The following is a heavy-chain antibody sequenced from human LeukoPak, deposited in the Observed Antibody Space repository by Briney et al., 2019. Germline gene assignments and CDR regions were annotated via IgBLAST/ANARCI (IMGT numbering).Heavy chain of an antibody. V-gene: IGHV6-1*01. CDR1: GDSVFSNSAT. D-gene: IGHD3-22*01. Sequence: SQTLSLTCAISGDSVFSNSATWNWIRQSPSRGLEWLGRTYYRSKWYNDYAVSVKSRITINPDTSKNQFSLQLNSVTPEDTAVYYCARERDYYDSSGYYTAADYWGQGTLVTVSS. CDR2: TYYRSKWYN. CDR3: ARERDYYDSSGYYTAADY. J-gene: IGHJ4*02.